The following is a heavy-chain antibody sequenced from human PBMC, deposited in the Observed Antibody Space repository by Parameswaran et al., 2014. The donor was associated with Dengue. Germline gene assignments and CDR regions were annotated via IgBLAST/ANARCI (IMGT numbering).Heavy chain of an antibody. CDR3: ARLNTLEDTFDY. J-gene: IGHJ4*02. CDR2: IWYDGSNK. V-gene: IGHV3-33*01. Sequence: GSRLKISCAASGFTFSSYGMHWVRQAPGKGLEWVAVIWYDGSNKYYADSVKGRFTISRDNSKNTLYLQMNSLRAEDTAVYYCARLNTLEDTFDYWGQGTLVTVSS. D-gene: IGHD1-1*01. CDR1: GFTFSSYG.